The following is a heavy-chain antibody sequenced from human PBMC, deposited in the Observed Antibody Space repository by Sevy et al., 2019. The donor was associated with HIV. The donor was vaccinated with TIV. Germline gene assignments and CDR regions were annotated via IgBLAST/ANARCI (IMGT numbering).Heavy chain of an antibody. Sequence: SETLSLTCTVSGGSISSSSYYWGWIRQPPGKGLEWIGSIYYSGSTYYNPSLKSRVTISVDTSRNQFSLKLSSLTAADTAVYYCARQRDGRYYDYVWGSYPGHFDYWGQGTLVTVSS. V-gene: IGHV4-39*01. CDR3: ARQRDGRYYDYVWGSYPGHFDY. CDR2: IYYSGST. CDR1: GGSISSSSYY. D-gene: IGHD3-16*01. J-gene: IGHJ4*02.